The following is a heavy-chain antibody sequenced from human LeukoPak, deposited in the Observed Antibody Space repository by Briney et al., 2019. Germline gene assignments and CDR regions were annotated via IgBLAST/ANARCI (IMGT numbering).Heavy chain of an antibody. Sequence: SETLSLTCTVSGGSISSSYWSWIRQPPGKGLEWIGYIFYSGITNYNPSLKSRVTISLDTSKNQFSLKLNSVTAADTAVYYCARATGYNYGDYYYSYGMDVWGQGTTVTVSS. CDR3: ARATGYNYGDYYYSYGMDV. CDR1: GGSISSSY. D-gene: IGHD5-18*01. CDR2: IFYSGIT. V-gene: IGHV4-59*01. J-gene: IGHJ6*02.